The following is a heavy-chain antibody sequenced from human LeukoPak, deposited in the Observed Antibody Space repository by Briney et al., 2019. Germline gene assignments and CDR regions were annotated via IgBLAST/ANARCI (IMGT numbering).Heavy chain of an antibody. CDR1: GGSFIDYF. J-gene: IGHJ3*01. D-gene: IGHD2-21*02. CDR3: ARFSRITWGDWGDAFDV. Sequence: PSETLSLMCSVYGGSFIDYFWSWIRQPPGKGLEWIGEIDDGGNTNYNPSLMSRVIVAMEKSKKQFSLVMRSVTAADTAVYYCARFSRITWGDWGDAFDVWGQGATVIVSS. CDR2: IDDGGNT. V-gene: IGHV4-34*01.